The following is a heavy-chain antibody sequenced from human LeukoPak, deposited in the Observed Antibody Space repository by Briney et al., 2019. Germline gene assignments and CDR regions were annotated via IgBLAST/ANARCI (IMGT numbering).Heavy chain of an antibody. CDR1: GYTFTGYY. V-gene: IGHV1-2*02. J-gene: IGHJ5*02. D-gene: IGHD3-3*01. Sequence: ASVKVSCKASGYTFTGYYMHWVRQAPGQGLEWMGWINPNSGGTNYAQKFQGRVTMARDTSISTAYMELSRLRSDDTAVYYCARESDYDFWSGYIWFDPWGQGTLVTVS. CDR3: ARESDYDFWSGYIWFDP. CDR2: INPNSGGT.